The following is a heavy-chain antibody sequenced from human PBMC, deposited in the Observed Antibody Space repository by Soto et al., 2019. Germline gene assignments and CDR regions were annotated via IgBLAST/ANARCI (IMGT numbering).Heavy chain of an antibody. Sequence: PSETLSLTCTVSGGSISSYYWSWIRQPPGKGLEWIGYIYYSGSTNYNPSLKSRVTISVDTSKDQFSLKLSSVTAADTAVYYCARDLMTYGGNWFEPWGQGTLVTVSS. J-gene: IGHJ5*02. V-gene: IGHV4-59*01. CDR2: IYYSGST. CDR3: ARDLMTYGGNWFEP. CDR1: GGSISSYY. D-gene: IGHD2-21*02.